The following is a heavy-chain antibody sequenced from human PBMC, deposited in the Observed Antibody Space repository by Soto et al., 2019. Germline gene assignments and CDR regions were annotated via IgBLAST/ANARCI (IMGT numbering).Heavy chain of an antibody. J-gene: IGHJ4*02. D-gene: IGHD2-21*02. V-gene: IGHV3-23*01. Sequence: PGWSLRLSCASSVFTFISYAMSWFRQATGKWLEWVSAISGSGGSTYYADSVKGRFTISRDNSKNTLYLQMNSLRAEDTAVYYCAKDRVVTAFSYYFDYWGQGTLVTVYS. CDR2: ISGSGGST. CDR3: AKDRVVTAFSYYFDY. CDR1: VFTFISYA.